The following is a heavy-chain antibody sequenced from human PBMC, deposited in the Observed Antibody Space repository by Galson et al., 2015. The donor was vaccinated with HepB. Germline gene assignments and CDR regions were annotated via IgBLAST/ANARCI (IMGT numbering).Heavy chain of an antibody. CDR1: GFTFSSYW. CDR3: ARNPDLSFFCSSTRCYNAWFDP. D-gene: IGHD2-2*02. V-gene: IGHV3-7*01. Sequence: LRLSCAASGFTFSSYWMSWVRQAPGKGLEWLANIKQDGSEKYYVDSVKGRFTISRDNAKNSLYLQMNSLRAEDTAVYYCARNPDLSFFCSSTRCYNAWFDPWGQGTLVTVSS. J-gene: IGHJ5*02. CDR2: IKQDGSEK.